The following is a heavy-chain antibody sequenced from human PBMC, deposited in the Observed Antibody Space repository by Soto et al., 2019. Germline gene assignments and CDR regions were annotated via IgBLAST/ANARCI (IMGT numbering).Heavy chain of an antibody. CDR3: GKDPNGDYFGAFDF. Sequence: EVQFLESGGGVVRPGGSLRLSCVASGLSLDGYAMTWVRQSPGKALEWVACITANGAFTSYTDSVRGRFTISRDNSKNTLYLQVDSLRADDTAVYYCGKDPNGDYFGAFDFWGQGTTIIVSS. CDR2: ITANGAFT. J-gene: IGHJ3*01. CDR1: GLSLDGYA. D-gene: IGHD4-17*01. V-gene: IGHV3-23*01.